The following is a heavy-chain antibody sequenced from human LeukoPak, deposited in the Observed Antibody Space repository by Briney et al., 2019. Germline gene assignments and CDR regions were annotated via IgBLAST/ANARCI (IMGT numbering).Heavy chain of an antibody. J-gene: IGHJ3*02. Sequence: ASVKVSCKTSGYTFTVYYIHWVRQAPGQGLEWMGWINPNTGGTKYAQNFQGRVTMTMDTSISTAYMEMSGLRPDDSAVYYCARERGYCSSSTCYTSDAFDIWGQGTMVTVSS. V-gene: IGHV1-2*02. CDR2: INPNTGGT. D-gene: IGHD2-2*02. CDR1: GYTFTVYY. CDR3: ARERGYCSSSTCYTSDAFDI.